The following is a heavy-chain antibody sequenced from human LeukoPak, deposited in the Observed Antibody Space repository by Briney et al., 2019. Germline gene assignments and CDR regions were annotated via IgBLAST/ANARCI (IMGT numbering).Heavy chain of an antibody. D-gene: IGHD2-15*01. CDR2: ISWNSGSI. CDR3: AKDVHSYYCSGGSCYYYYYGMDV. V-gene: IGHV3-9*01. Sequence: GRSLRLSCAASGFTFDDYAMHWVRQAPGKGLEWASGISWNSGSIGYADSVKGRFTISRDNAKNSLYLQMNSLRAEDTALYYCAKDVHSYYCSGGSCYYYYYGMDVWGQGTTVTVSS. J-gene: IGHJ6*02. CDR1: GFTFDDYA.